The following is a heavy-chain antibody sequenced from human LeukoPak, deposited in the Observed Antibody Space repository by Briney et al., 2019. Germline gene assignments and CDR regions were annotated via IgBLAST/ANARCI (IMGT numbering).Heavy chain of an antibody. D-gene: IGHD1-26*01. CDR1: GFTFSSYA. V-gene: IGHV3-23*01. CDR2: ISGSGGST. J-gene: IGHJ4*02. CDR3: AKESGSGSYLERYFDY. Sequence: GGSLRLSCAASGFTFSSYAMSWVRQAPGKGLGWVSAISGSGGSTYNADSVKGRFTISRDNSKNMLYLQMNSLRAEDTAVYYCAKESGSGSYLERYFDYWGQGTLVTVSS.